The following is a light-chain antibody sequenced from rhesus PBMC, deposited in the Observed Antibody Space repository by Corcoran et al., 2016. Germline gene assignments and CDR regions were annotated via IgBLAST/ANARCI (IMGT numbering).Light chain of an antibody. V-gene: IGKV1-25*01. CDR3: QHGYGIPWT. J-gene: IGKJ1*01. Sequence: DIQMTQSPSSLSASIGDRVTITCRASQGISNNLAWFHHKPGKVPKLLIYKASTLQSGIPSRFSGSGSGTDFTLTISSLQPEDFATYYCQHGYGIPWTFGQGTKVEIK. CDR1: QGISNN. CDR2: KAS.